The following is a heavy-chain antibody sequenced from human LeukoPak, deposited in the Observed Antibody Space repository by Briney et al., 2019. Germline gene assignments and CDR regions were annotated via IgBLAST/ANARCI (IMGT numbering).Heavy chain of an antibody. Sequence: SETLSLTCAVSGGSISSSNWWSWVRQPPGKGLEWIGEIYHSGSTNYNPSLKSRVTISVDKSKNQFSLKLSSVTAADTAVYYCARALGSPGIAAAGGFDYWSQGTLVTVSS. V-gene: IGHV4-4*02. CDR1: GGSISSSNW. D-gene: IGHD6-13*01. J-gene: IGHJ4*02. CDR2: IYHSGST. CDR3: ARALGSPGIAAAGGFDY.